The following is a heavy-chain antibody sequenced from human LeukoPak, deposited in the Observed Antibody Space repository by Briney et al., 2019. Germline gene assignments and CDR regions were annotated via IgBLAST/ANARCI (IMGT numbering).Heavy chain of an antibody. J-gene: IGHJ4*02. CDR1: GYTFTGYY. CDR3: ARESSWGYSYGG. Sequence: ASVKVSCKASGYTFTGYYMHWVRQAPGQGLEWMGWINPNSGGTNYAQKFQGRVTMTRDTSISTACMELSRLRSDDTAVYYCARESSWGYSYGGWGQGTLVTVSS. CDR2: INPNSGGT. D-gene: IGHD5-18*01. V-gene: IGHV1-2*02.